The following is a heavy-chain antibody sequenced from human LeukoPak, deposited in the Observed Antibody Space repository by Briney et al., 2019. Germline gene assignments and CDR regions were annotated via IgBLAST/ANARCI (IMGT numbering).Heavy chain of an antibody. J-gene: IGHJ4*02. CDR2: IIPIFGTA. CDR1: GGTFSSYA. CDR3: ARVNYDSSGYYLVYHFDY. D-gene: IGHD3-22*01. V-gene: IGHV1-69*13. Sequence: GASVKVSCKASGGTFSSYAISWVRQAPGQGLEWMGGIIPIFGTANYAQKFQGRVTITADESTSTAYMELSSLRSEDTAVYYCARVNYDSSGYYLVYHFDYWGQGTLVTVSS.